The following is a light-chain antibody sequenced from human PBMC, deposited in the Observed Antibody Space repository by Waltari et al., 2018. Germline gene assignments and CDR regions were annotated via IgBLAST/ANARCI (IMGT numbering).Light chain of an antibody. Sequence: IVMTQSPVALSVSPGERAPLSCRASQSVRSSLAWYQQRPGQTPRLVTYDVSTRATGIPARFSGSGSGTEFTLTISSLQSEDFAVYYCQQYNTWPGTFGQGTKLEIK. J-gene: IGKJ2*01. V-gene: IGKV3-15*01. CDR2: DVS. CDR1: QSVRSS. CDR3: QQYNTWPGT.